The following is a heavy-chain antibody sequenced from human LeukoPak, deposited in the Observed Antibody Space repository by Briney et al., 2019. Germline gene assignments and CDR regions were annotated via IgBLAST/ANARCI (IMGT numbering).Heavy chain of an antibody. CDR2: IYYSGST. J-gene: IGHJ6*02. Sequence: PSETLSLTCTVSGGSISSYYWSWIRQPPGKGLEWIGYIYYSGSTNYNPSLKSRVTISVDTSKNQFSLRLSSVTAADTAVYYCARDRVVPAPARVYYGMDVWGQGTTGTVSS. CDR1: GGSISSYY. CDR3: ARDRVVPAPARVYYGMDV. D-gene: IGHD2-2*01. V-gene: IGHV4-59*01.